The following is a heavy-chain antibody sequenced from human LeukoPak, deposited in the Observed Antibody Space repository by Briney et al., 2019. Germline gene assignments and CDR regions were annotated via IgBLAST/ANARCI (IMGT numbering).Heavy chain of an antibody. V-gene: IGHV3-7*01. J-gene: IGHJ4*02. CDR2: IKQDGSEK. Sequence: GGSLRLSCAASGFTFSSYSMNWVRQAPGKGLEWVANIKQDGSEKYYVDSVKGRFTISRDNAKNSLYLQMNSLRAEDTAVYYCAREGGSWYLPRYYFDYWGQGTLVTVSS. CDR3: AREGGSWYLPRYYFDY. CDR1: GFTFSSYS. D-gene: IGHD6-13*01.